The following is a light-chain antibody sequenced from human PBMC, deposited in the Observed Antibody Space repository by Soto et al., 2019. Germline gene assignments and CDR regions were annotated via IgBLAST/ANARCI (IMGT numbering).Light chain of an antibody. CDR2: GAS. CDR3: QQDNSLYT. CDR1: QSVSSN. J-gene: IGKJ2*01. V-gene: IGKV3-15*01. Sequence: EIVMTQSPATLSVSPGERATLSCRASQSVSSNLAWYQQKPGQAPRLLIYGASTRATGIPARFSGSGSGTDFTLTSSSLQSEDFATYYCQQDNSLYTFGQGTKLEIK.